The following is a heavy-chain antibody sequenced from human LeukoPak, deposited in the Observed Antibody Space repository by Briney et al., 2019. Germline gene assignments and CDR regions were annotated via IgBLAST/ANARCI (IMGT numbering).Heavy chain of an antibody. V-gene: IGHV5-51*01. CDR3: ARSWTMAQNLDS. Sequence: AESLKISCKGSGYIFIDFWIGWGRQMPAKGLEWMGIIYPGDSDTRYSPSYQSQVTISADKSINTAYLQLSSLKASDTAMYYCARSWTMAQNLDSWGQGTLVAVSS. J-gene: IGHJ4*02. D-gene: IGHD4/OR15-4a*01. CDR1: GYIFIDFW. CDR2: IYPGDSDT.